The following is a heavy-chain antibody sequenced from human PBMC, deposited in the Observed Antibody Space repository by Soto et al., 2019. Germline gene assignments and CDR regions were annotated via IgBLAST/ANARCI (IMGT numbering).Heavy chain of an antibody. V-gene: IGHV1-69*01. D-gene: IGHD3-10*01. CDR1: GGTFSSYA. J-gene: IGHJ6*02. Sequence: QVQLVQSGAEVKKPGSSVKVSCKASGGTFSSYAISWVRQAPGQGLEWMGGIIPIFGTANYAQKFQGRVTITADESTSTAYMELSSLRSEDTAVYYCASSYYGSGSYPQYYYYGIDVWGQGTTVTVSS. CDR3: ASSYYGSGSYPQYYYYGIDV. CDR2: IIPIFGTA.